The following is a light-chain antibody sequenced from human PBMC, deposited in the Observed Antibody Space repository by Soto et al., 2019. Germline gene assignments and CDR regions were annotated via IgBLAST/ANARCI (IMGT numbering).Light chain of an antibody. CDR2: GAS. CDR1: QSVSSN. J-gene: IGKJ1*01. Sequence: EIVMTQSPATLSVSPGERATLSCRASQSVSSNFAWYQQKPGQAPRLLIYGASTRATGIPAGFSGSGSGTEFTLTISSLQSEDVAGYYCQQYNNWPPRTFGQGTKVEIK. CDR3: QQYNNWPPRT. V-gene: IGKV3-15*01.